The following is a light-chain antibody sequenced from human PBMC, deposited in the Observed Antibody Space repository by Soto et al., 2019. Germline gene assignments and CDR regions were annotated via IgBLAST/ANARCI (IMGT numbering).Light chain of an antibody. V-gene: IGKV3-20*01. CDR3: QQHGTSPWT. CDR1: QSVTNNY. CDR2: RTS. Sequence: EIGLTQSPGTLSLSPGERATLSCRASQSVTNNYLVWYQQKPGQSPRRLIYRTSIRAPGIPDRFSGSGSGTDFTLTISRLEPEDFAVYYCQQHGTSPWTFGHGTKVDIK. J-gene: IGKJ1*01.